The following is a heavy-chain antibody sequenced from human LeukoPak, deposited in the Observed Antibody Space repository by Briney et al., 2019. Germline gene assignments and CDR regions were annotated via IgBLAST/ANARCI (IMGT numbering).Heavy chain of an antibody. Sequence: GGSLRLSCAASGFTFSSYSMNWVRQAPGKGLEWVSSISSSSSYIYYADSVKGRFTISRDNAKNSLYLQMNSLGAEDTAVYYCARAEWLGGFDYWGQGTLVTVSS. V-gene: IGHV3-21*01. J-gene: IGHJ4*02. CDR3: ARAEWLGGFDY. D-gene: IGHD6-19*01. CDR1: GFTFSSYS. CDR2: ISSSSSYI.